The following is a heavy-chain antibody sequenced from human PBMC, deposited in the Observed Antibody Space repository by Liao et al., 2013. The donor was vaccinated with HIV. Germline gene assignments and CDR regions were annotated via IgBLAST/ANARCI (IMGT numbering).Heavy chain of an antibody. V-gene: IGHV4-4*07. D-gene: IGHD4-17*01. J-gene: IGHJ4*02. CDR1: GGSISSYY. CDR2: VSASGST. Sequence: QVQLQESGPGLVKPSETLSLTCSVSGGSISSYYWSWIRQPAGQGLEWIGHVSASGSTHYNPSLKSRLSMSVDTSRNRFFLKVNSVTAADTAIYYCARDYGAFDYWGQGIAVTVSS. CDR3: ARDYGAFDY.